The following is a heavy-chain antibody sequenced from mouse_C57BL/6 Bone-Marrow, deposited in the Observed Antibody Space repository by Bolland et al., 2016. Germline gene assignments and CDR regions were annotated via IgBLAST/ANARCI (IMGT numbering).Heavy chain of an antibody. J-gene: IGHJ3*01. Sequence: YYNEKFKGKATLTADKSSSTAYMELRSLTSEDSAVYFCARTLYYDYAWWFAYWGQGTLV. D-gene: IGHD2-4*01. V-gene: IGHV1-81*01. CDR3: ARTLYYDYAWWFAY.